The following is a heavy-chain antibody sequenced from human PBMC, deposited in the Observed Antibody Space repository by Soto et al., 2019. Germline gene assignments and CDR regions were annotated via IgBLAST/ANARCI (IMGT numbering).Heavy chain of an antibody. J-gene: IGHJ3*01. D-gene: IGHD6-19*01. CDR1: GFTFSSYG. CDR3: ARDERDSSGLVGQHAFDL. Sequence: QVQLVESGGGVVQPGRSLRLSCAASGFTFSSYGMHWVRQAPGKGLEWVAVIWYDGSNKYYADSVKGRFTISRDNSKNTMYLQMNSLRDEATAMYYCARDERDSSGLVGQHAFDLWGQGTMVTVSS. CDR2: IWYDGSNK. V-gene: IGHV3-33*01.